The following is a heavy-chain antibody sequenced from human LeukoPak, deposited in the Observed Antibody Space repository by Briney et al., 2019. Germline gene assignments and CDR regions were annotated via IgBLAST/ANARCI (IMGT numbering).Heavy chain of an antibody. V-gene: IGHV3-48*01. D-gene: IGHD3-22*01. J-gene: IGHJ4*02. CDR2: ISSSSSTI. CDR3: ARHYDSSGYYYFDY. CDR1: GFTFSSYS. Sequence: PGGSLRLSCAASGFTFSSYSMNWVRQAPGKGLEWVSYISSSSSTIYYADSVKGRFTISRDNAKTSLYLQMNSLRAEDTAVYYCARHYDSSGYYYFDYWGQGTLVTVSS.